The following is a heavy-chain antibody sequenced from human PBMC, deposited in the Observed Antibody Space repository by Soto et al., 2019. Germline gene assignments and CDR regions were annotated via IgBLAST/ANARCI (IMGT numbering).Heavy chain of an antibody. CDR1: GGSISSYY. J-gene: IGHJ6*03. CDR3: ARGGVHYYYYMDV. CDR2: IYYSGST. V-gene: IGHV4-59*01. D-gene: IGHD3-10*01. Sequence: SETLSLTCTVSGGSISSYYWSWIRQPPGKGLEWIGYIYYSGSTNYNPSLKSRVTISVDTSKNQFSLKLSSVTAADTAVYYCARGGVHYYYYMDVWGKGTTVTVSS.